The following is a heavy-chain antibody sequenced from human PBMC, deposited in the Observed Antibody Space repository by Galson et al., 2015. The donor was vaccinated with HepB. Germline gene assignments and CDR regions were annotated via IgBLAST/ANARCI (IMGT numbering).Heavy chain of an antibody. J-gene: IGHJ4*02. V-gene: IGHV4-38-2*01. Sequence: ETLSLTCAVSGYSISSGYYWGWIRQPPGKGLEWIGNIYHSGSTYYNPSLKSRVTISVDTSKNQFSLKLSSVTAADTAVYYCVRGPMVTTRLFLDHWGQGTLVTVSS. CDR2: IYHSGST. CDR1: GYSISSGYY. D-gene: IGHD4/OR15-4a*01. CDR3: VRGPMVTTRLFLDH.